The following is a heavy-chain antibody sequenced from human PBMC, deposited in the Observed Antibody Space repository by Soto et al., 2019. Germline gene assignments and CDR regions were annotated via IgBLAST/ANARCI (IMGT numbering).Heavy chain of an antibody. J-gene: IGHJ4*02. CDR2: ILHDETP. V-gene: IGHV3-23*01. Sequence: ETLSLSCAASGFTFSTYAMTWVRQAPGRGLEWVSTILHDETPFYTDSVKGRFTISRDNVRGTLYLQMNGLRVEDAALYFCAKDLFPTSGQRFFFESWGQGSLVTVSS. CDR1: GFTFSTYA. CDR3: AKDLFPTSGQRFFFES. D-gene: IGHD2-21*01.